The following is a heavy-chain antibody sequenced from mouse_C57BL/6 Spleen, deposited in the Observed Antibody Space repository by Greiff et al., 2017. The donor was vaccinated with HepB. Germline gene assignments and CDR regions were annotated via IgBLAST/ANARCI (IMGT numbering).Heavy chain of an antibody. J-gene: IGHJ3*01. V-gene: IGHV1-26*01. CDR3: ARGYYGAWLAY. D-gene: IGHD1-1*01. CDR1: GYTFTDYY. Sequence: EVQLQQSGPELVKPGASVKISCKASGYTFTDYYMNWVKQSHGKSLEWIGDINPNNGGTSYNQKFKGKATLTVDKSSSTAYMELRSLTSEDSAVYYCARGYYGAWLAYWGQGTLVTVSA. CDR2: INPNNGGT.